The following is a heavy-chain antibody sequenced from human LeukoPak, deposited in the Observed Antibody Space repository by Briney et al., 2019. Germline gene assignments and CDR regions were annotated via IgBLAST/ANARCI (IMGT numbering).Heavy chain of an antibody. J-gene: IGHJ4*02. CDR3: ARGVGYYDSSGTIDY. Sequence: GESLRLSCTASGFTFSNFWMGWVRQAPGKGLEWVANIKQDETEKFYLGSVKGRFTISRDDSKNTLYLQMNSLRAEDTAVYYCARGVGYYDSSGTIDYWGQGTLVTVSS. CDR1: GFTFSNFW. D-gene: IGHD3-22*01. V-gene: IGHV3-7*01. CDR2: IKQDETEK.